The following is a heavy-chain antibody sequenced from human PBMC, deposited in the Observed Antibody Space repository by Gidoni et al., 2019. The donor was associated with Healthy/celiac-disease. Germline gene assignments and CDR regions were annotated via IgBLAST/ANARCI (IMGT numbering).Heavy chain of an antibody. CDR2: ISWNSGSI. J-gene: IGHJ4*02. D-gene: IGHD3-3*01. Sequence: EVQLVESGGGLVQPGRSLRLSCAASGFTFDDYAMHWARQAPGKGLEWVSGISWNSGSIGYADSVKGRFTISRDNAKNSLYLQMNSLRAEDTALYYCAKATYYDFWSGSYFDYWGQGTLVTVSS. CDR3: AKATYYDFWSGSYFDY. CDR1: GFTFDDYA. V-gene: IGHV3-9*01.